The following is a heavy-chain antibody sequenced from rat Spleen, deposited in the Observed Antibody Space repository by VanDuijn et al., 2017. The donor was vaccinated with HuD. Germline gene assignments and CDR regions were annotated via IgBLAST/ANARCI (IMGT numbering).Heavy chain of an antibody. CDR3: ARQDIIMAANWFAY. J-gene: IGHJ3*01. Sequence: EVQLVESGGGLVQPGRSLKLSCAASGFTFSDYYMAWVRQAPTKGLEWVATISSDGSNTYYRDSVKGRFTISRDNVRSTLYLQMDSLRSEDTATYYCARQDIIMAANWFAYWGQGTLVTVSS. V-gene: IGHV5-7*01. CDR1: GFTFSDYY. D-gene: IGHD1-2*01. CDR2: ISSDGSNT.